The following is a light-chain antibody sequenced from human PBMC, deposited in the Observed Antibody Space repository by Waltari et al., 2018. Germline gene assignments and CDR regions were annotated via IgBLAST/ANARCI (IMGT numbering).Light chain of an antibody. J-gene: IGLJ2*01. Sequence: QSVLTQPPSAAGPPGQRVTIYCSGSSSSIGSNYVYWYQQLPGTAPKLLIYTNNQRPSGVPDRFSDSKSGTSASLVISGLRSEDEADYYCAAWDDSLSGMVFGGGTKLTVL. CDR3: AAWDDSLSGMV. CDR2: TNN. CDR1: SSSIGSNY. V-gene: IGLV1-47*02.